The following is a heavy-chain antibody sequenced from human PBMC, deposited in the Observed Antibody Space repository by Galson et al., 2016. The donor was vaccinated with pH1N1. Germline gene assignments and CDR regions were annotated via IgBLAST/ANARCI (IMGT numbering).Heavy chain of an antibody. CDR3: ARRGINGTDF. Sequence: QSGAEVKKSRESLKISCKGSGYSFKSYWIAWVRQMPGKGLEWMGIIYPGDSDTRYSPSFLGQVIMSADKSISTAFLQWSSLNASDTAMYYCARRGINGTDFWGQGTLVTVSS. J-gene: IGHJ4*02. D-gene: IGHD1/OR15-1a*01. CDR1: GYSFKSYW. CDR2: IYPGDSDT. V-gene: IGHV5-51*01.